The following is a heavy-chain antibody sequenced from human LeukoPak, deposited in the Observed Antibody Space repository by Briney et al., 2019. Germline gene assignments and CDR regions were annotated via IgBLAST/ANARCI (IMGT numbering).Heavy chain of an antibody. CDR1: GGSFSGYY. Sequence: SEALSLTCAVYGGSFSGYYWSWIRQPPGKGLEWIGEINHSGSTNYNPSLKIRVTISVDTSKNQFSLKLSSVTAADTAVYYCARGRSSWYRNNNWFDPWGQGTLVTVSS. CDR3: ARGRSSWYRNNNWFDP. CDR2: INHSGST. V-gene: IGHV4-34*01. D-gene: IGHD6-13*01. J-gene: IGHJ5*02.